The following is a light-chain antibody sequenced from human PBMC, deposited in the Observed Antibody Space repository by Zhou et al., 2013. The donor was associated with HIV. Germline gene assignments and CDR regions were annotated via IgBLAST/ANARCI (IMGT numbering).Light chain of an antibody. CDR2: LTS. V-gene: IGKV2-28*01. J-gene: IGKJ1*01. CDR1: QSLLHSSRYNY. CDR3: MQALQTPRT. Sequence: DIVMTQSPLSLSVTPGEPASISCRSSQSLLHSSRYNYLDWYVQKPGQSPQLLIYLTSIRASGVPDRFTGSGSGTDFTLRISGVEAEDVGVYFCMQALQTPRTFGQGT.